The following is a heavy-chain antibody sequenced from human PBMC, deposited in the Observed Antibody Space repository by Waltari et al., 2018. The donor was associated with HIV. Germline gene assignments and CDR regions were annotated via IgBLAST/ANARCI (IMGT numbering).Heavy chain of an antibody. CDR1: GFTFGHYA. Sequence: EVQMLESGGDSVQPGGSLRLSCAASGFTFGHYAFTWVRQAPGEGLEWVSAITGDGGTTYYADSVKGRFTISRDNSKNTLYMQMNSLRDEDTAVYYCAKDSGSHGWYLDLWGRGTLVTVSP. J-gene: IGHJ2*01. V-gene: IGHV3-23*01. CDR2: ITGDGGTT. D-gene: IGHD1-26*01. CDR3: AKDSGSHGWYLDL.